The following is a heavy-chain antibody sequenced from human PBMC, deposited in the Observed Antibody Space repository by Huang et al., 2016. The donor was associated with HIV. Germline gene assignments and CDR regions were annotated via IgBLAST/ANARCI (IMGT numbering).Heavy chain of an antibody. J-gene: IGHJ6*02. V-gene: IGHV1-69*01. CDR1: GGTFSKYS. CDR2: SIPMLGKA. CDR3: ASVYPSYYNDSNDYAPLDTMDV. Sequence: QVQLVQSGAEVKKPGSSVKVSCKTSGGTFSKYSISWVRQAPGKGLEWMGGSIPMLGKASDARKFQGRVMITADESRNTAYMELSSLRSEDTAVYYCASVYPSYYNDSNDYAPLDTMDVWGQGTTVTVSS. D-gene: IGHD3-22*01.